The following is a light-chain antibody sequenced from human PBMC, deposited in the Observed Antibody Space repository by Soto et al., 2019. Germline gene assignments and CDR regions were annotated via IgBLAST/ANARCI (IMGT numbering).Light chain of an antibody. CDR3: QSYDSTLSAVV. CDR2: ENN. Sequence: QSVLTQPPSVSGAPGQRVTISCTGSSSNIGPGFGVHWYQHLPGTAPKALIYENNNRPSGVPDRFSGSKSGSSASLAITGLQAEDEGDYYCQSYDSTLSAVVFGGGTKLTVL. V-gene: IGLV1-40*01. CDR1: SSNIGPGFG. J-gene: IGLJ2*01.